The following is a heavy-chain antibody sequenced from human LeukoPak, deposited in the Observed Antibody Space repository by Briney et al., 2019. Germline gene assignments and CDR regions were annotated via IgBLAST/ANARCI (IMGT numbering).Heavy chain of an antibody. Sequence: PGRSLRLSCAASGFTFSSYAMHWVRQAPGKGLEWVAVISYDGSNKYYADSVKGRFTISRDNSKNTLYLQMNSLRAEDTAEYYCARVMGAAAGILDYWGQGTLVTVSS. D-gene: IGHD6-13*01. CDR3: ARVMGAAAGILDY. CDR1: GFTFSSYA. V-gene: IGHV3-30-3*01. J-gene: IGHJ4*02. CDR2: ISYDGSNK.